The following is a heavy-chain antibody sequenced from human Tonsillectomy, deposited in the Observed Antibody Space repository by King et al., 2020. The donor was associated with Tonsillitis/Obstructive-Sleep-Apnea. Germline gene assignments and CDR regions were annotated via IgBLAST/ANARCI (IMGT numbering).Heavy chain of an antibody. CDR3: ARDAYAFDS. J-gene: IGHJ4*02. Sequence: VQLVESGGGVVQPGRSLRLSCAASGFTFSNYNMHWVRQAPGKGLEWVAFISYDGTKKYYADSMKGRFTISRDDSENTLFLQMNSLRAEDTAVYYCARDAYAFDSWGQGALVTVSS. CDR2: ISYDGTKK. CDR1: GFTFSNYN. D-gene: IGHD4-17*01. V-gene: IGHV3-30*01.